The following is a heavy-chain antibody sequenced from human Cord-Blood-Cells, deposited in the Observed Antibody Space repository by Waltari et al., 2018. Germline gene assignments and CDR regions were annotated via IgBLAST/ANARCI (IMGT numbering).Heavy chain of an antibody. CDR1: GGSISSGGYY. D-gene: IGHD1-26*01. Sequence: QVQLQESGPGLVKPSQTLSLTCTVSGGSISSGGYYWGWIRQHPGKGLEWIGYIYYRGSTYLNPARESRVTISVDTSKNQFSLKLSSVTAADTAVYYCARDSGGAGVFDYWGQGTLVTVSS. CDR3: ARDSGGAGVFDY. J-gene: IGHJ4*02. CDR2: IYYRGST. V-gene: IGHV4-31*03.